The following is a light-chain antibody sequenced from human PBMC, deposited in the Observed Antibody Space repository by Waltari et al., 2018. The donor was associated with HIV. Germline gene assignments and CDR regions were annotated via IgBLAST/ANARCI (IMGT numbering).Light chain of an antibody. CDR1: SSHVGAYDF. CDR3: SSFTTSNYLL. Sequence: QSALTQPASVSGSPGQSITVSCTRTSSHVGAYDFVSWYQQTPGTAPKLVIYEVSYRPSGISNRFSGSKSGNTASLTISGLQTEDEADYYCSSFTTSNYLLFGGGTKVTVL. J-gene: IGLJ2*01. CDR2: EVS. V-gene: IGLV2-14*01.